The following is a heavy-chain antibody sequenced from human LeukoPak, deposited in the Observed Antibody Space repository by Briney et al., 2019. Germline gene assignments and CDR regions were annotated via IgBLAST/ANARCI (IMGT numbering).Heavy chain of an antibody. CDR3: ARVLRGYSSGWYRYFDY. CDR1: GYTFTSYG. D-gene: IGHD6-19*01. V-gene: IGHV1-18*01. CDR2: ISAYNGNT. J-gene: IGHJ4*02. Sequence: ASVKVSCKASGYTFTSYGISWVRQAPGQGLEWMGWISAYNGNTNYAQKLQGRVTMTTDTSTSTAYMELRSLRSDDTAVYYCARVLRGYSSGWYRYFDYWGQGTLVTVSS.